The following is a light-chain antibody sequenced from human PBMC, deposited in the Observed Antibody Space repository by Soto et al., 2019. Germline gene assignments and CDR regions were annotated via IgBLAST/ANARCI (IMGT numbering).Light chain of an antibody. CDR3: QQYNSYTWT. V-gene: IGKV1-5*01. Sequence: IQMTQSPSTLSASVGDRVTITCRASQSISHWLAWYQQKPGKAPKLLIYDASSLESGVPSRFSSSGSGTEFTLTISSLQPDYFGTHYCQQYNSYTWTFGQGTKVDIX. CDR2: DAS. J-gene: IGKJ1*01. CDR1: QSISHW.